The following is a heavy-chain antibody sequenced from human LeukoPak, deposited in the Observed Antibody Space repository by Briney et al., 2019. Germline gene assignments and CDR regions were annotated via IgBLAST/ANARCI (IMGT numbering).Heavy chain of an antibody. CDR3: ARSGTSRYYFYGMDV. CDR1: GGSISNYN. Sequence: SETLSLTCTVSGGSISNYNWNWIRQPPGKGLEWIGYIYHTGSTNYNPSLKSRVTISVDTSKNQFSLKLNSVTATDTAVYYCARSGTSRYYFYGMDVWGQGTTVTVSS. CDR2: IYHTGST. V-gene: IGHV4-59*08. J-gene: IGHJ6*02. D-gene: IGHD1/OR15-1a*01.